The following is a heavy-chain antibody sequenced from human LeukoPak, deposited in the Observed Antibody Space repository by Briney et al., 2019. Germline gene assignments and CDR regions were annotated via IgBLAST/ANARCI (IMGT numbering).Heavy chain of an antibody. V-gene: IGHV1-69*04. Sequence: SVKVSCKTSGYTFTSYDFNWVRQATGQGLEWMGRIIPILGIANYAQKFQGRVTITADKSTSIAYMELSSLRSEDTAVYYCARPQDNSRHAFDIWGQGTMVTVSS. CDR3: ARPQDNSRHAFDI. D-gene: IGHD1-20*01. CDR1: GYTFTSYD. J-gene: IGHJ3*02. CDR2: IIPILGIA.